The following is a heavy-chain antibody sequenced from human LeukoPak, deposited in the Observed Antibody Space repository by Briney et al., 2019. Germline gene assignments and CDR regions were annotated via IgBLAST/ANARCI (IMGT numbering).Heavy chain of an antibody. J-gene: IGHJ4*02. V-gene: IGHV1-8*01. CDR3: ARGPVTGSPKPISYFDY. CDR2: MNPNSGNT. Sequence: GASVKVSCKASGYTFTSYDINWVRQATGQGLEWMGWMNPNSGNTGYAQKFQGRVTMTRNTSISTAYMELSSLRSEDTAVYYCARGPVTGSPKPISYFDYWGQGTLVTVSS. CDR1: GYTFTSYD. D-gene: IGHD1-20*01.